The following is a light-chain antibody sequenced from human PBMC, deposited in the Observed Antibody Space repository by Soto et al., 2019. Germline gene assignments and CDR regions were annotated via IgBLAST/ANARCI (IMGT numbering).Light chain of an antibody. CDR2: EVT. V-gene: IGLV2-14*01. CDR3: SSYTTSSTFGVL. J-gene: IGLJ3*02. Sequence: QSALTQPASVSGSPGQSITISCTGTSSDAGGYNFVSWYQHHPGKAPKLMIYEVTNRPSGVSNRFSGSKSGNTASLTISGLQAEDEADYYCSSYTTSSTFGVLFGVGTKLTVL. CDR1: SSDAGGYNF.